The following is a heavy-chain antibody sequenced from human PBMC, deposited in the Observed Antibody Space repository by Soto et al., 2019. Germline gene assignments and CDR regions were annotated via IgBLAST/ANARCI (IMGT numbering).Heavy chain of an antibody. CDR2: IIPIFGTA. CDR3: AMSYDSSGYYSLSSFQH. D-gene: IGHD3-22*01. Sequence: ASVKVSCKASGGTFSSYAISWVRQAPGQGLEWMGGIIPIFGTANYAQKFQGRVTITADESTSTAYMELSSLRSEDTAVYYCAMSYDSSGYYSLSSFQHWGQGTLVTVSS. V-gene: IGHV1-69*13. J-gene: IGHJ1*01. CDR1: GGTFSSYA.